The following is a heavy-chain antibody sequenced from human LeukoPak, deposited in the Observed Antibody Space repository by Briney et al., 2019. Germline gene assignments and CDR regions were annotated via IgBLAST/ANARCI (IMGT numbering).Heavy chain of an antibody. V-gene: IGHV4-31*03. CDR3: ASVAYYVY. Sequence: SETLSLTCTVSGGSISSGDYYWTWIRQHPGKGLEWIGYIYYSGSTYYSPSLKSRVTISVDTSKNQFSLKLSSVTAADTAVYYCASVAYYVYWGQGTLVTVSS. J-gene: IGHJ4*02. CDR1: GGSISSGDYY. D-gene: IGHD5-12*01. CDR2: IYYSGST.